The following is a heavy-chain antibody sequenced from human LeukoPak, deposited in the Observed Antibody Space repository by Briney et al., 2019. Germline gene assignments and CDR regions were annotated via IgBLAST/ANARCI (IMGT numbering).Heavy chain of an antibody. D-gene: IGHD4-17*01. V-gene: IGHV4-4*02. CDR3: ASAYGDAHYYFDY. CDR2: IYHSGST. Sequence: SETLSLTCAISGGSISSSNWWSWVRQPPGKGLEWIGEIYHSGSTNYNPSLKSRVTISVDKSKSQFSLKLSSVTAADTAVYFCASAYGDAHYYFDYWGQGTLVTVSS. J-gene: IGHJ4*02. CDR1: GGSISSSNW.